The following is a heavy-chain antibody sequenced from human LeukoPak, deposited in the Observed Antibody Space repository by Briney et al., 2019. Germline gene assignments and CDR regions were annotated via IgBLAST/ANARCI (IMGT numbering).Heavy chain of an antibody. J-gene: IGHJ6*03. CDR2: ISAYNGNT. CDR3: ARRVYYGSGSYWADYYYYMDV. V-gene: IGHV1-18*01. D-gene: IGHD3-10*01. CDR1: GYTFTSYG. Sequence: GASVKVSCKASGYTFTSYGISWVRQAPGQGLEWMGWISAYNGNTNYAQKLQGRVTMTTDTSTSTAYMERRSLRSDDTAVYYCARRVYYGSGSYWADYYYYMDVWGKGTTVTVSS.